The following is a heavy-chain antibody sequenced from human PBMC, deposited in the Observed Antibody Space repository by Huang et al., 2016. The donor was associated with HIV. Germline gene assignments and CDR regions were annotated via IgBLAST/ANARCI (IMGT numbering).Heavy chain of an antibody. D-gene: IGHD3-22*01. CDR3: ARSHDSSGYYGY. J-gene: IGHJ4*02. Sequence: QLLLQESGPGLVKPSETLSLTCTVSGGSISSKYYYWGWIRQPPREGLEWIGSLYYSGSTYYNPSLKSRVTISVDPSKNQFSLKLSSVTAADTAVYYCARSHDSSGYYGYWGQGTQVTVSS. CDR1: GGSISSKYYY. V-gene: IGHV4-39*01. CDR2: LYYSGST.